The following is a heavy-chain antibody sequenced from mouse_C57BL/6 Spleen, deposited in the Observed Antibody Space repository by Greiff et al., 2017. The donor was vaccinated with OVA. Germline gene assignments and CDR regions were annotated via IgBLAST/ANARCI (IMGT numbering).Heavy chain of an antibody. Sequence: QVQLQQSGAELVRPGTSVKVSCKASGYAFTNYLIEWVKQRPGQGLEWIGVINPGSGGTNYNEKFKGKATLTADKSSSTAYMQLSSLTSEDSAVYFCASYYHCAMGYWGQGTSVTVSS. CDR3: ASYYHCAMGY. CDR2: INPGSGGT. CDR1: GYAFTNYL. J-gene: IGHJ4*01. D-gene: IGHD1-1*01. V-gene: IGHV1-54*01.